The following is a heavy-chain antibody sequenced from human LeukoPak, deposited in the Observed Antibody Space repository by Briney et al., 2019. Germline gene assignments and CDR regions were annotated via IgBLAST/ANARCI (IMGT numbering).Heavy chain of an antibody. CDR1: GGSISSSSYY. CDR3: ARAQYYDFWSGYYMNYYYYMDV. V-gene: IGHV4-39*01. J-gene: IGHJ6*03. CDR2: IYYSGST. Sequence: SETLSLTCTVSGGSISSSSYYWGWIRQPPGKGLEWIGSIYYSGSTYYNPSLKSRVTISVDTSKNQFSLKLSPVTAADTAVYYCARAQYYDFWSGYYMNYYYYMDVWGKGTTVTVSS. D-gene: IGHD3-3*01.